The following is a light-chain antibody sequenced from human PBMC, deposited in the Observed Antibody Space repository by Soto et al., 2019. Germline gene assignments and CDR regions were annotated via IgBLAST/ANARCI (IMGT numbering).Light chain of an antibody. J-gene: IGKJ5*01. V-gene: IGKV1-33*01. CDR2: HAS. CDR3: QQYYGLPPLT. CDR1: QNITNN. Sequence: DIPMTQPPSSASASAGDTVTITGQASQNITNNLSWYQQKPGKAPNLLIYHASKLAKGVTSRFSGSGSGTDFSFIITSLQREDLATYYCQQYYGLPPLTFGQGTRLEI.